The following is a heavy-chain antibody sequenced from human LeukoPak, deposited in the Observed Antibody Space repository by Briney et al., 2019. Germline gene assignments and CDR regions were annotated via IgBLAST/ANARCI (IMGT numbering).Heavy chain of an antibody. V-gene: IGHV3-30-3*01. CDR3: ARDSGDGYNWPGHFDY. D-gene: IGHD5-24*01. J-gene: IGHJ4*02. Sequence: GGSLRLSRAASGFTFSSYAMHWVRQAPGKGLEWVAVISYDGSNKYYADSVKGRFTISRDNSKNTLYLQMNSLRAEDTAVYYCARDSGDGYNWPGHFDYWGQGTLVTVSS. CDR2: ISYDGSNK. CDR1: GFTFSSYA.